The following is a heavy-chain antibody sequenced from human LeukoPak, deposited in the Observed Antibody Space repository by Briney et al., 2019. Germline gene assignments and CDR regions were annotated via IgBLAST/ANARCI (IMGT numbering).Heavy chain of an antibody. J-gene: IGHJ3*02. CDR3: ARVASYAFDI. D-gene: IGHD6-6*01. Sequence: GGSLRLSCAASGFAFSSYWMSWVRQAPGKGLEWVANIKQDGSERYYVDSLKGQFTISRDNAKNSLYLQMNSLRAEDTAVYYCARVASYAFDIWGQGTMVTVSS. CDR2: IKQDGSER. CDR1: GFAFSSYW. V-gene: IGHV3-7*01.